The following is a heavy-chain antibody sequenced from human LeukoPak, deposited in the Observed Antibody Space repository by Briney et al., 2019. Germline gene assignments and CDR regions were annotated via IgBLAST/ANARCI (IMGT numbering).Heavy chain of an antibody. Sequence: GGSLRLSCAASGFTFSSYGMHWVRQAPGKGLEWVAFIRYDGSNKYYADSVKGRFTISRDNSKNTLYLQMNSLRAEDTAVYYCAKDPYYYDSSGHPSGPGIAFDIWGQGTMVTVSS. V-gene: IGHV3-30*02. CDR2: IRYDGSNK. J-gene: IGHJ3*02. D-gene: IGHD3-22*01. CDR3: AKDPYYYDSSGHPSGPGIAFDI. CDR1: GFTFSSYG.